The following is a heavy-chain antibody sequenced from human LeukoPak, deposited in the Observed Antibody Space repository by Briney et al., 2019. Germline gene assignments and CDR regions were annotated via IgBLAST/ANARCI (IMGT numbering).Heavy chain of an antibody. CDR1: GGSISSYY. D-gene: IGHD3-3*01. Sequence: PSETLSLTCTVSGGSISSYYWSWIRQPPGKGLEWIGYIYYSGSTNYNPSLKSRVTISVDTSKNQFSLKLSSVTAADTAVYYYARVGTYDFWSGPVLDYWGQGTLVTVSS. CDR2: IYYSGST. V-gene: IGHV4-59*01. J-gene: IGHJ4*02. CDR3: ARVGTYDFWSGPVLDY.